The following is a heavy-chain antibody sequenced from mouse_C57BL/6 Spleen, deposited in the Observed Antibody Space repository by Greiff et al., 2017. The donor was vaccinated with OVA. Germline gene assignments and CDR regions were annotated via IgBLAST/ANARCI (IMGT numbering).Heavy chain of an antibody. V-gene: IGHV3-6*01. Sequence: DVKLVESGPGLVKPSQSLSLTCSVTGYSITSGYYWNWIRQFPGNKLEWMGYISYDGSNNYNPSLKNRISITRDTSKNQFFLKLNSVTTEDTATYYCARDRGSYDAMDYWGQGTSVTVSS. CDR2: ISYDGSN. J-gene: IGHJ4*01. CDR3: ARDRGSYDAMDY. D-gene: IGHD1-1*02. CDR1: GYSITSGYY.